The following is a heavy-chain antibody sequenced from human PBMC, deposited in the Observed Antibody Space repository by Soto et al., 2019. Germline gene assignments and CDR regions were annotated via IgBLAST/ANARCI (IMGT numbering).Heavy chain of an antibody. J-gene: IGHJ6*02. D-gene: IGHD2-8*01. CDR2: ISGSADST. V-gene: IGHV3-23*01. CDR1: GFSFSSFA. CDR3: AKTRGAMIYAISVYGMDV. Sequence: EVQLLESGGGFIHPGGSLRLSCAASGFSFSSFAMNWVRQAPGKGLEWVSIISGSADSTFYADSVKGRFTISRDNSKSTLELQINSLRAEDTAVYYCAKTRGAMIYAISVYGMDVWGQGTTVTVSS.